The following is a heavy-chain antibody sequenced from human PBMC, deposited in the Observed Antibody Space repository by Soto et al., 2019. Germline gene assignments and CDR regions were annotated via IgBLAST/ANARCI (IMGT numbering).Heavy chain of an antibody. CDR1: GYTYTGYD. CDR3: AVIPGHYYYYMDV. V-gene: IGHV1-8*01. CDR2: MNPNSGNT. J-gene: IGHJ6*03. Sequence: ASVTVSCQASGYTYTGYDINWVRQATGQGLEWMGWMNPNSGNTGYAQKFQGRVTMTRNTSISTAYMELSGLRSEDTAVYYCAVIPGHYYYYMDVWGKGTTVTVSS.